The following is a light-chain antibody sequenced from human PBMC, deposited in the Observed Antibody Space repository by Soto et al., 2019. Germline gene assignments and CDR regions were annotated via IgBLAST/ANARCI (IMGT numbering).Light chain of an antibody. V-gene: IGLV2-23*01. J-gene: IGLJ1*01. CDR1: SSDFGTYNL. CDR2: EGS. CDR3: CSFAGSSFSLYV. Sequence: QSALTQPASVSGSPGQSITISCTGTSSDFGTYNLVSWYQQRPGKAPKVMIYEGSKRPSGVSDRFSGSKSGNTASLTISGLQAEDEADYYCCSFAGSSFSLYVFGNGTKVTV.